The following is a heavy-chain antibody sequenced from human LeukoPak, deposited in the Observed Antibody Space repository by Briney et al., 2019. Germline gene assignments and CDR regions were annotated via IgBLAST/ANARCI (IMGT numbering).Heavy chain of an antibody. J-gene: IGHJ4*02. CDR1: GGSISRSSYY. CDR3: ARGEVSQTYYFDY. CDR2: IYYTGNT. V-gene: IGHV4-39*02. Sequence: SETLSLTCTVSGGSISRSSYYWGWIRQPPGKGLEWIGSIYYTGNTSYNPSLKSRVTISVDKSENLFSLRLSSVTAADTAVYYCARGEVSQTYYFDYWGQGTLVTVSS.